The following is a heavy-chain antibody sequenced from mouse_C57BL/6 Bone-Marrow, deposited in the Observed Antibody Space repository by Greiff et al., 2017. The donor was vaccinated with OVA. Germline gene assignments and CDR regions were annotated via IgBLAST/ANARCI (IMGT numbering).Heavy chain of an antibody. V-gene: IGHV5-12*01. CDR1: GFTFSDYY. D-gene: IGHD2-2*01. CDR3: SRDGVMVTTGGFAY. Sequence: EVHLVESGGGLVQPGGSLKLSCAASGFTFSDYYMYWVRQTPEKRLEWVAYISNGGGSTYYPDTVKGRFTISRDNAKNTLYLQMSRLKSEDAAMYYCSRDGVMVTTGGFAYWGQGTLVTVSA. J-gene: IGHJ3*01. CDR2: ISNGGGST.